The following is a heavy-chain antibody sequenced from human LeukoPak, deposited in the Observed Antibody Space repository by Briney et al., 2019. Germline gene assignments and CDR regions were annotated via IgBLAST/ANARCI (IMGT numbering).Heavy chain of an antibody. CDR2: IYPGDSDT. CDR1: GYNFTSYW. Sequence: GGALQISCKGSGYNFTSYWIGWGRPVPGKGLEWMGIIYPGDSDTRYSPSFQGQVTISADKSISTAYLQWSSLKASDTAMYYCARGVVPAAAGWFDPWGQGTLVTVSS. V-gene: IGHV5-51*01. J-gene: IGHJ5*02. D-gene: IGHD2-2*01. CDR3: ARGVVPAAAGWFDP.